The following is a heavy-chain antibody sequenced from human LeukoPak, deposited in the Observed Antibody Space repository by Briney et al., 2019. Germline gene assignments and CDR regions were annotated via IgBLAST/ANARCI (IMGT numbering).Heavy chain of an antibody. CDR2: IYYSGST. Sequence: SQTLSLTFTVSGGSISSGDYYWSWIRQPPGKGLEWIGYIYYSGSTYYNPSLKSRVTISVDTSKNQFSLKLSSVTAADTAVYYCARMAAAGFKFDYWGQGTLVTVSS. CDR1: GGSISSGDYY. J-gene: IGHJ4*02. D-gene: IGHD6-13*01. CDR3: ARMAAAGFKFDY. V-gene: IGHV4-30-4*08.